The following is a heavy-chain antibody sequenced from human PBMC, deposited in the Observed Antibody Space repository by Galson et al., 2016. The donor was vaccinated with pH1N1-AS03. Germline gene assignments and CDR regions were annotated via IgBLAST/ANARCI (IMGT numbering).Heavy chain of an antibody. CDR2: ISWNNGST. D-gene: IGHD3-22*01. CDR1: GFTFDDYA. Sequence: SLRLSCAGSGFTFDDYAMHLIRQAPGKGLEWVAGISWNNGSTGYADSVKGRFIVSRDNAKNSLYLQMNSLRPEDTAFYYCAKGAQKRIFHYDISGFLYWGQGTLVTVSS. CDR3: AKGAQKRIFHYDISGFLY. V-gene: IGHV3-9*01. J-gene: IGHJ4*02.